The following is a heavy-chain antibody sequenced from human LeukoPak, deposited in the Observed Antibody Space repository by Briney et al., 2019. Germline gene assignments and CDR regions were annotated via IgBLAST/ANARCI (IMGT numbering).Heavy chain of an antibody. CDR3: ARDSGDLENFDY. D-gene: IGHD2-21*02. CDR2: ISAYNGNT. CDR1: GYTFTGYY. Sequence: ASVKVSCKASGYTFTGYYMHWVRQAPGQGLEWMGWISAYNGNTNYAQKLQGRVTMTTDTSTSTAYMELRSLRSDDTAVYYCARDSGDLENFDYWGQGTLVTVSS. J-gene: IGHJ4*02. V-gene: IGHV1-18*04.